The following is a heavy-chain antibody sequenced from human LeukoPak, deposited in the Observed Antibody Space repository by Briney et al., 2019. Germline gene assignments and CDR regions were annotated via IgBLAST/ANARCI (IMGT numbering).Heavy chain of an antibody. CDR1: GFTFSSYA. J-gene: IGHJ4*02. Sequence: QPGGSLRLSCASSGFTFSSYAMSWVRQAPGKGLEWVSAISGSGGSTYYADSVKGRFTISRDNSKNTLYLQMNSLRAEDTAVYYCAKDCLGVPYYFDYWGQGTLVTVSS. CDR3: AKDCLGVPYYFDY. V-gene: IGHV3-23*01. CDR2: ISGSGGST. D-gene: IGHD3-10*01.